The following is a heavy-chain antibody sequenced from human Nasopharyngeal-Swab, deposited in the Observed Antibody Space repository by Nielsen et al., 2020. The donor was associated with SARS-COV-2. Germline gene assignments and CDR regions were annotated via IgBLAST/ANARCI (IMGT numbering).Heavy chain of an antibody. CDR1: GFTVSSNY. CDR3: ARGGVAMATKD. V-gene: IGHV3-53*01. Sequence: GESLKISCAASGFTVSSNYMSWVRQAPGKGLEWVSVIYSGGSTYYADSVKGRFTISRDNSKNTLYLQMNSLRVEDTAVYYCARGGVAMATKDWGQGTLVTVSS. J-gene: IGHJ4*02. CDR2: IYSGGST. D-gene: IGHD5-12*01.